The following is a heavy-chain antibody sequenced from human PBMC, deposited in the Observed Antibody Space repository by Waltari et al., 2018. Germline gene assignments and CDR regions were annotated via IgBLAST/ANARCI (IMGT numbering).Heavy chain of an antibody. Sequence: VQLQESGPGLVKPSETLSLTCAVSGYSISSGYYWGWIRQPPGKGLEWVSSISSSSSYIYYADSVKGRFTISRDNAKNSLYLQMNSLRAEDTAVYYCAREGYCSGGSCYWDNWFDPWGQGTLVTVSS. CDR2: ISSSSSYI. CDR3: AREGYCSGGSCYWDNWFDP. D-gene: IGHD2-15*01. CDR1: GYSISSGYY. J-gene: IGHJ5*02. V-gene: IGHV3-21*01.